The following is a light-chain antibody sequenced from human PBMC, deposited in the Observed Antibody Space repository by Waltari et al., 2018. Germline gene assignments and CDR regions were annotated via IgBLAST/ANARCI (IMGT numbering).Light chain of an antibody. V-gene: IGKV1-12*02. CDR1: QVFSSW. Sequence: DIQMTQSPSSVSASVGDRVTITCRASQVFSSWLAWYQHKPGKAPKVLIFAASSLQSGVPSRFSGSGSGTDFTLTISSLQPEDFATYYCQQADSYPYTFGQRTKLEIK. J-gene: IGKJ2*01. CDR3: QQADSYPYT. CDR2: AAS.